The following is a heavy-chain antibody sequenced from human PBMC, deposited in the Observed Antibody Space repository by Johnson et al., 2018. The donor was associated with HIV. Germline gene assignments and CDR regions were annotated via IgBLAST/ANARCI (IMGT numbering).Heavy chain of an antibody. CDR1: GFTFSSYG. CDR3: ARDRWYSSSSGGVDDAFDI. CDR2: IRYDGSNK. J-gene: IGHJ3*02. D-gene: IGHD6-6*01. Sequence: QEKLVESGGGVVQPGGSLRLSCAASGFTFSSYGMHWVRQAPGKGLEWVAFIRYDGSNKYYAASVKGRFTISRHNSQNKLYLQMNSLRAEDTAVYYCARDRWYSSSSGGVDDAFDIWGQGTMVTVSS. V-gene: IGHV3-30*02.